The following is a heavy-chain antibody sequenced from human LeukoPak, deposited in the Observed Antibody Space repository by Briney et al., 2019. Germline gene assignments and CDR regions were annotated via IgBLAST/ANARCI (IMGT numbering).Heavy chain of an antibody. Sequence: GESLKISCKGSGYSFTSYWIGWVRQMPGKGLEWMGIIYPGDSDTRYSPSFQGQVTISADKSISTAYLQWSSLKASDTAMYYCVRLESTSWYRVKGVRAGDALDIWGQGTMVTVSS. J-gene: IGHJ3*02. CDR3: VRLESTSWYRVKGVRAGDALDI. D-gene: IGHD2-2*01. CDR1: GYSFTSYW. V-gene: IGHV5-51*01. CDR2: IYPGDSDT.